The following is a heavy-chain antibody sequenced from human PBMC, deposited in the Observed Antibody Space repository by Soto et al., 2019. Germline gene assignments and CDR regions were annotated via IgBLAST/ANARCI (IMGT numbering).Heavy chain of an antibody. Sequence: PSETLSLTCTVSGGSISSGGYYWSWIRQHPGKGLEWIGYIYYSGSTYYNPSLKSRVTISVDTSKNQFSLKLSSVTAADTAAYYCARGSHIGWFDPLGPGKTGHRLL. D-gene: IGHD2-21*01. CDR2: IYYSGST. CDR1: GGSISSGGYY. J-gene: IGHJ5*02. CDR3: ARGSHIGWFDP. V-gene: IGHV4-31*03.